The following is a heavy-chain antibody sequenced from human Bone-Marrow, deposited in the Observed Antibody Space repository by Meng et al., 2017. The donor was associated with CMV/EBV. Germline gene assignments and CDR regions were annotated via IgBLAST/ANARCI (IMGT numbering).Heavy chain of an antibody. Sequence: GESLKISCAASGFTFSSYGMHWVRQAPGKGLEWVAFIRYDGSNKYYADSVKGRFTISRDNAKNSLYLQMNSLRAEDTALYYCARGYGGGGSYSVVDYWGQGTLVTVSS. J-gene: IGHJ4*02. V-gene: IGHV3-30*02. CDR3: ARGYGGGGSYSVVDY. CDR2: IRYDGSNK. D-gene: IGHD1-26*01. CDR1: GFTFSSYG.